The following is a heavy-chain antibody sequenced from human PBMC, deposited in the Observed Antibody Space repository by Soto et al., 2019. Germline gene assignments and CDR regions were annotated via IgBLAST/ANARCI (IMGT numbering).Heavy chain of an antibody. J-gene: IGHJ5*02. CDR2: IYYSGSI. CDR1: GRSMNSGGYY. V-gene: IGHV4-31*03. Sequence: PSETIALGFTVCGRSMNSGGYYWNWIRQHPGKGLEWIGYIYYSGSIYYNPSLKSRVTISVDTSKNQFSLKLSSVTAEDTAVYYCAGSVFPWGQGTLVTVSS. CDR3: AGSVFP.